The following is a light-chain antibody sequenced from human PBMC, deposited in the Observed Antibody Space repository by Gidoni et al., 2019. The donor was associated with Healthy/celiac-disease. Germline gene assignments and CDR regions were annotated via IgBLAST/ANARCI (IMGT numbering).Light chain of an antibody. J-gene: IGLJ3*02. V-gene: IGLV1-40*01. Sequence: QPVLTQPPSVFGAPGQRVTISCTGSSSNIGAGYDVHWYQQLPGTAPKLLIYGNSNRPSGVPDRFSGSKSGTSASLAITGLQAEDEADYYCQSYDSSLSGSWVFGGGTKLTVL. CDR2: GNS. CDR1: SSNIGAGYD. CDR3: QSYDSSLSGSWV.